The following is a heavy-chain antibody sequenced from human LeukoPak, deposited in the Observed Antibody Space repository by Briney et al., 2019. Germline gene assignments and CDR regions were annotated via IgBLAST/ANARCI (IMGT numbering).Heavy chain of an antibody. CDR2: IYYSGST. V-gene: IGHV4-59*01. CDR3: ARDVPLGDSSGYYVGSAFDI. Sequence: SETLSLTCTVSGGSISSYYWSWIRQPPGKGLEWIGYIYYSGSTNYNPSLKSRVTISVDTSKNQFSLKLSSVTAADTAVYYCARDVPLGDSSGYYVGSAFDIWGQGTMVTVSS. CDR1: GGSISSYY. D-gene: IGHD3-22*01. J-gene: IGHJ3*02.